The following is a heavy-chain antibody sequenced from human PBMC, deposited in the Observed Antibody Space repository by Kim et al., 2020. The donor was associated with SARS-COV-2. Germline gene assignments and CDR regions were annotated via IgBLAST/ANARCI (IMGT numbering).Heavy chain of an antibody. V-gene: IGHV3-23*01. CDR3: AKDLTMIVVVMTFDI. D-gene: IGHD3-22*01. Sequence: GGSLRLSCAASGFTFSSYAMSWVRQAPGKGLEWVSAISGSGGSTYYADSVKGRFTISRDNSKNTLYLQMNSLRAEDTAIYYCAKDLTMIVVVMTFDIWGQGTMVTVSS. CDR1: GFTFSSYA. J-gene: IGHJ3*02. CDR2: ISGSGGST.